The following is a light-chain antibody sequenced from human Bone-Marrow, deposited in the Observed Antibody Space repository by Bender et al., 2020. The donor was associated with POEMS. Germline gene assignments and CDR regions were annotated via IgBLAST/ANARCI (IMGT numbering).Light chain of an antibody. CDR3: GSYTGSNIAL. CDR2: EVT. J-gene: IGLJ2*01. V-gene: IGLV2-14*02. Sequence: QSALTQPASVSGSPGQSITISCIGTSSDVGGYNLVSWYQQHPGKAPELMIYEVTKRPSGVSERFSGSKSGNTASLTISGLQPEDEATYYCGSYTGSNIALFGGGTKVTVL. CDR1: SSDVGGYNL.